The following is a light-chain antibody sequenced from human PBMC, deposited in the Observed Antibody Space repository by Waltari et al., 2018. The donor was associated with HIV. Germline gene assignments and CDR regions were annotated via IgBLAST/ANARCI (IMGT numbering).Light chain of an antibody. J-gene: IGKJ4*01. CDR3: QQYYSTPLT. Sequence: IVMTQSPDSLAVSLGERATIHCKSSQSVLYSSNNKNYLAWYQQKQGQSPKLLIYWASTREFGVPDRFSGSGSGTDFTLTISSLQAEDVAVYYCQQYYSTPLTFGGGTKVEIK. CDR1: QSVLYSSNNKNY. CDR2: WAS. V-gene: IGKV4-1*01.